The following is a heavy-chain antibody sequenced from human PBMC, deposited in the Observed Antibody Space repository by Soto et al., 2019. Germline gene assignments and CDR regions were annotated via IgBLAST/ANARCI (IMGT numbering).Heavy chain of an antibody. V-gene: IGHV3-23*01. CDR2: ISGSGGST. D-gene: IGHD5-18*01. Sequence: SGGSLRLSCAASGFTFSSYAMSWARQAPGKGLEWVSGISGSGGSTYYADSVKGRFTISRDNSKDTLYLQTNSLRAEDTAVYYCAKGRGYNYGYDAMDVWGQGTTVTVSS. J-gene: IGHJ6*02. CDR3: AKGRGYNYGYDAMDV. CDR1: GFTFSSYA.